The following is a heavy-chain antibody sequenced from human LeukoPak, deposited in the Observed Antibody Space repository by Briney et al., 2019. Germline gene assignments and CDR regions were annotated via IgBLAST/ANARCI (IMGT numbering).Heavy chain of an antibody. D-gene: IGHD3-22*01. J-gene: IGHJ4*02. CDR1: GFTFSSYS. CDR2: ISSSSSTI. Sequence: GRSLRLSCAASGFTFSSYSMNWVRQAPGKGLEWVSYISSSSSTIYYADSVKGRFTISRDNAKNSLYLQMNSLRAEDTAVYYCASGDSFDSSGYSLDYWGQGTLVTVSS. V-gene: IGHV3-48*04. CDR3: ASGDSFDSSGYSLDY.